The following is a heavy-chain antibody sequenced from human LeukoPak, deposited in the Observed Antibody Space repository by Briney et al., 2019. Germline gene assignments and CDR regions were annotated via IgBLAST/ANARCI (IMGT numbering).Heavy chain of an antibody. CDR2: MNPNSGNT. Sequence: GASVKVSCKASGYTFTGYDINWVRQATGQGLEWMGWMNPNSGNTGYAQKFQGRVTMTRNTSISTAYMELSSLRSEDTAVYYCARGRIAAAGTSDYWGQGTLVTVSS. CDR1: GYTFTGYD. V-gene: IGHV1-8*01. D-gene: IGHD6-13*01. CDR3: ARGRIAAAGTSDY. J-gene: IGHJ4*02.